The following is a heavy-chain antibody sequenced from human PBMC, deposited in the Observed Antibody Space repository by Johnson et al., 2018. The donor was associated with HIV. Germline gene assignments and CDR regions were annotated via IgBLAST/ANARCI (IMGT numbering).Heavy chain of an antibody. J-gene: IGHJ3*02. Sequence: QVQLVESGGGVVQPGRSLRLSCAASGFTFSSYAMHWVRQAPGKGLEWVAVISYDGTNKYYADSVKGRFTISRDNSKSTLYLQINSLRAEDTAVYYCAKVAVATAAGGVALDIWGPGTMVIVSS. CDR2: ISYDGTNK. D-gene: IGHD6-13*01. V-gene: IGHV3-30*04. CDR1: GFTFSSYA. CDR3: AKVAVATAAGGVALDI.